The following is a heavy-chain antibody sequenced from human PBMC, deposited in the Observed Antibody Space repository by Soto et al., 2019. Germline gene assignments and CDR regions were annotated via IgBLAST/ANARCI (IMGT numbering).Heavy chain of an antibody. J-gene: IGHJ5*02. V-gene: IGHV4-39*01. D-gene: IGHD2-2*01. CDR1: GGSISSSTYY. CDR2: ISYSGNT. CDR3: ARLIVVVPGSTDNLFDP. Sequence: SETLSLTCTVSGGSISSSTYYWGWIRQPPGKELEWIGSISYSGNTYYNPSLKSRVTISVDTSKNQFSLKLSSVTAADTAVYYCARLIVVVPGSTDNLFDPWGQGTLVTVSS.